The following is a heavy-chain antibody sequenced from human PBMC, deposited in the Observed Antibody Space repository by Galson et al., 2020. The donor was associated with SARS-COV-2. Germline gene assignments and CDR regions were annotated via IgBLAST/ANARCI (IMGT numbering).Heavy chain of an antibody. J-gene: IGHJ6*02. V-gene: IGHV3-30*04. CDR1: GFTSNNYA. D-gene: IGHD3-10*01. CDR2: ISSEGSLT. CDR3: AKRKEVFWLGELNQGLDV. Sequence: GGSLRLSSPASGFTSNNYAMHWVSPAPGKGLEWVALISSEGSLTYYADSVKGRLPISRDSSKNPLYLQMNSLSAGDTAVYYCAKRKEVFWLGELNQGLDVWGQGTTVTGS.